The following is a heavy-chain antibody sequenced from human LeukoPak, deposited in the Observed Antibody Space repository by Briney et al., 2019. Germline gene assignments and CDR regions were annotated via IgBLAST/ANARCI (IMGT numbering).Heavy chain of an antibody. V-gene: IGHV3-48*04. J-gene: IGHJ6*02. CDR3: ARLADVVVVAVYYYYGMDV. CDR2: ISSSSSTI. Sequence: GGSLRLSCAASGFTFSSYSMNWVRQAPGKGLEWVSYISSSSSTIYYADSVKDRFTISRDNAKNSLYPQMNSLRAEDTAVYYCARLADVVVVAVYYYYGMDVWGQGTTVTVSS. D-gene: IGHD2-15*01. CDR1: GFTFSSYS.